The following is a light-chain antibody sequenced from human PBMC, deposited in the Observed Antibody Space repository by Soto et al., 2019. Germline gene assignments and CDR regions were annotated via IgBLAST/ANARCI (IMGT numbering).Light chain of an antibody. CDR1: QSVLYSSNNKNY. V-gene: IGKV4-1*01. CDR2: WAS. J-gene: IGKJ2*01. Sequence: DIVMTQSPDSLAVSLGERATINCKSSQSVLYSSNNKNYLAWYQQKPGQPPKLLIYWASTRESGVPDRFSGSRSGTDFTHTITSLQAEDVEVYYCQQYDSTPYTFGQWTKLEIQ. CDR3: QQYDSTPYT.